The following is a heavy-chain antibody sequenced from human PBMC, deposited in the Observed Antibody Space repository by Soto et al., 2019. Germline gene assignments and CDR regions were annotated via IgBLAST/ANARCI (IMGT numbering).Heavy chain of an antibody. CDR1: GFTFSSYA. CDR3: AKRMYNDMRSGMDV. Sequence: EVQLLESGGGLGQPGGSLRLSCEASGFTFSSYAMSWGRQAPGKGLEWVAGISGSGGSTYYADSVRGRFTISRDNSKKTVNRQMNSLRVEDRAVYYCAKRMYNDMRSGMDVWGQGTTVTVSS. CDR2: ISGSGGST. J-gene: IGHJ6*02. D-gene: IGHD1-1*01. V-gene: IGHV3-23*01.